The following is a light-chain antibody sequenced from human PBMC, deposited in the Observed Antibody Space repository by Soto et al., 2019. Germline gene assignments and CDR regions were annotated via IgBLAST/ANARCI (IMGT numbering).Light chain of an antibody. CDR2: DVS. V-gene: IGKV1-5*01. CDR3: QQYNSYPWT. Sequence: DIHITQSPSTLSASVGDRVTITCRASQSISGWLAWYQQKPGKAPKLLIYDVSSLESGVPSRFSGSGSGTEFTLAISSLQPDDFATYYCQQYNSYPWTFAQGTKVDIK. J-gene: IGKJ1*01. CDR1: QSISGW.